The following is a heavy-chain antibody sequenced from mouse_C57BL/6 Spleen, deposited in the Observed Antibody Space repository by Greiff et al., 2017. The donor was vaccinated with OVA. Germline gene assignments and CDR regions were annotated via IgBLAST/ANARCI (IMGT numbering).Heavy chain of an antibody. Sequence: VQLQQSGAELMKPGASVKLSCKATGYTFTGYWIEWVKQRPGHGLEWIGEILPGSGSTNYNEKFKGKATFTADTSSNTAYMQLSRLTTEDSAIYYCARPFSYYGSSYYFDYWGQGTTLTVSS. D-gene: IGHD1-1*01. V-gene: IGHV1-9*01. J-gene: IGHJ2*01. CDR2: ILPGSGST. CDR3: ARPFSYYGSSYYFDY. CDR1: GYTFTGYW.